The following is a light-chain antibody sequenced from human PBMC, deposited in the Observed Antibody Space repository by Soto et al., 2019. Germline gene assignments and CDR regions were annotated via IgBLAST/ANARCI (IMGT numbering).Light chain of an antibody. Sequence: QSALTQPPSASGSPGQSVTISCTGTSSDVGGYHYVSWYQQHPGKAPKLMIYEVSKRPSGVPDRFSGSKSGNTATLTVSGLQAEDEADYYCSSYAGSNTPVLFGGGTKVTVL. CDR2: EVS. J-gene: IGLJ2*01. CDR1: SSDVGGYHY. V-gene: IGLV2-8*01. CDR3: SSYAGSNTPVL.